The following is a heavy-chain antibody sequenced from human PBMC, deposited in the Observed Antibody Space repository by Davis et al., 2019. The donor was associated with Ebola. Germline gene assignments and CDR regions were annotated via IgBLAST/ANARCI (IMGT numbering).Heavy chain of an antibody. V-gene: IGHV3-33*08. CDR1: GFTFSSYG. CDR2: IWYDGSNK. D-gene: IGHD1-26*01. J-gene: IGHJ4*02. CDR3: AILWHGSYGIDY. Sequence: GESLKISCAASGFTFSSYGMHWVRQAPGKGLEWVAVIWYDGSNKYYADSVKGRFTISRDNSKNTLYLQMNSLRAEDTAVYYCAILWHGSYGIDYWGQGTLVTVSS.